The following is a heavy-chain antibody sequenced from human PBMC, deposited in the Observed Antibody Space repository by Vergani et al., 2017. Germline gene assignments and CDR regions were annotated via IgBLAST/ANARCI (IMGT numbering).Heavy chain of an antibody. Sequence: VQLVESGGGVVQPGRSLRLSCAASGFTFSSYAMHWVRQAPGKGLEWVANIKQDGSEKYYVDSVKGRFTISRDNAKNSLYLQMNSLRAEDTAVYYCARDIVATLVYYYYGMDVWGQGTTVTVSS. CDR1: GFTFSSYA. V-gene: IGHV3-7*01. D-gene: IGHD5-12*01. CDR3: ARDIVATLVYYYYGMDV. CDR2: IKQDGSEK. J-gene: IGHJ6*02.